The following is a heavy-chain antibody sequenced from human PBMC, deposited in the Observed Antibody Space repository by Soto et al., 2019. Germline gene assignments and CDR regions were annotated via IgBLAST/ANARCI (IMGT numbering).Heavy chain of an antibody. CDR3: ASSYGDVHFDY. D-gene: IGHD4-17*01. Sequence: GGSLRLSCAASGFTFSSYEMNWVRQAPGKGLEWVSYISSSGSTIYYADSVKGRFTISRDNAKNSLYLQMNSLRAEDTAVYYCASSYGDVHFDYWGQGTLVTVSS. J-gene: IGHJ4*02. CDR1: GFTFSSYE. V-gene: IGHV3-48*03. CDR2: ISSSGSTI.